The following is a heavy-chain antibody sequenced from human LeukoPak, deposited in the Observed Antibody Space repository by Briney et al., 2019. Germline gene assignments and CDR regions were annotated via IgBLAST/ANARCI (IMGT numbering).Heavy chain of an antibody. D-gene: IGHD3-10*01. J-gene: IGHJ5*02. Sequence: KPSETLSLTCTVSGGSISSYYWSWIRQPPGKGLEWIGYIYYSGSTNYNPSLKSRVTISVDTSKNQSSLKLSSVTAADTAVYYCARVQYYYGSGSYYNRNWFDPWGQGTLVTVSS. V-gene: IGHV4-59*01. CDR3: ARVQYYYGSGSYYNRNWFDP. CDR1: GGSISSYY. CDR2: IYYSGST.